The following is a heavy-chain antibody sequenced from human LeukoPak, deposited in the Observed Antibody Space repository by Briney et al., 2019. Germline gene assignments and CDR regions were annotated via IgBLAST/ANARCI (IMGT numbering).Heavy chain of an antibody. CDR1: GGSFSGYY. D-gene: IGHD1-26*01. CDR2: INHSGST. J-gene: IGHJ4*02. Sequence: SETLSLTCAVYGGSFSGYYWSWIRQPPGKGLEWIGEINHSGSTNYNPSLKSRVTISVDTSKNRFSLKLTSVIAADTAVYYCARGVVGAGDLLYYFDHWGQGTRVTVSS. CDR3: ARGVVGAGDLLYYFDH. V-gene: IGHV4-34*01.